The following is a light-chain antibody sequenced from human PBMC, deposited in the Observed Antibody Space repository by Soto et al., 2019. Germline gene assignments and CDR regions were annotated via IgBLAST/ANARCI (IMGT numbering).Light chain of an antibody. V-gene: IGKV1-9*01. CDR2: SAS. CDR1: QDISSY. Sequence: EIQLTQSPSLLSASVGDRVTITCRASQDISSYLAWYRQKPGKAPNLLIYSASTLQSGVPSRFSGSGSGTEFTLTISSLQPEDFATYYCQQLNSHPPTFGGGTKVEIK. J-gene: IGKJ4*01. CDR3: QQLNSHPPT.